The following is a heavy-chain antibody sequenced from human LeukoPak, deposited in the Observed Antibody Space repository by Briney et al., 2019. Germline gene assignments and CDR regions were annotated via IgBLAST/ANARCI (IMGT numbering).Heavy chain of an antibody. Sequence: PGESLKISCKGSGYSFTSYWIGWVRQMPGKGLEWMGIIYPGDSDTRYSPSFQGQVTISADKSISTAYLQWSSLKASDTAMYYCARGENDILTGYYYYYYGMDVWGQGTTVTVSS. V-gene: IGHV5-51*01. CDR3: ARGENDILTGYYYYYYGMDV. CDR1: GYSFTSYW. J-gene: IGHJ6*02. CDR2: IYPGDSDT. D-gene: IGHD3-9*01.